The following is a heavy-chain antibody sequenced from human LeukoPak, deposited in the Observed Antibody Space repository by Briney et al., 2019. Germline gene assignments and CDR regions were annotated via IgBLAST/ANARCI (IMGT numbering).Heavy chain of an antibody. D-gene: IGHD3-10*01. J-gene: IGHJ4*02. CDR3: ARGFGELSLGFNY. V-gene: IGHV3-33*01. CDR1: GFTFSRDG. Sequence: GGSLRLSRAASGFTFSRDGMHWVRQAPGKGLEWVAVIWYDGSKKYYADSVMGRFTISRDNSKNTLYLQIVSLRAEDTAVYYCARGFGELSLGFNYWGQGTLATVSS. CDR2: IWYDGSKK.